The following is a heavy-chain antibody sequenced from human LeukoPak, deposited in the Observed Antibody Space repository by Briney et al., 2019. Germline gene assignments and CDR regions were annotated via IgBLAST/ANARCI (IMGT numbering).Heavy chain of an antibody. CDR3: YGSGSYWDFDY. CDR2: INSDGSST. V-gene: IGHV3-74*01. CDR1: GFTFSTYW. J-gene: IGHJ4*02. D-gene: IGHD3-10*01. Sequence: GGSLRLSCAASGFTFSTYWMHWVRQAPGKGLVWVSRINSDGSSTSYADSVKGRFTISRDNAKNTLYLQMISLRVEDTAVYYCYGSGSYWDFDYWGQGTLVTVSS.